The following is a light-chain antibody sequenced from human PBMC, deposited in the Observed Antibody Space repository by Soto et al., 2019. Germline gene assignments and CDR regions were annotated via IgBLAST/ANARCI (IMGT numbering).Light chain of an antibody. CDR2: DVS. CDR3: CSYAGSYTFV. CDR1: SSDVGGYNY. V-gene: IGLV2-11*01. J-gene: IGLJ2*01. Sequence: QPVLTQPRSVSGSPGQSVAISCTGTSSDVGGYNYVSWYQQHPGQAPKLMIYDVSKRLSGVPDRFSGSKSGNTASLTVSGLQAEDEADYYCCSYAGSYTFVFGGGTKLTVL.